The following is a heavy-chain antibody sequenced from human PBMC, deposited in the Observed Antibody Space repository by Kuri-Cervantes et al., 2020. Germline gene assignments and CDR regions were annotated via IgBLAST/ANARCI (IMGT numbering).Heavy chain of an antibody. V-gene: IGHV3-23*01. CDR1: GFTFTSYA. Sequence: GESLKISCAASGFTFTSYAMNWVRQAPGKGLEWVSAISGSGGSTNYADSVKGRFTISRDNSKNTLYLQMNSLRAEDTAVYYCARAGYSSSWKSGYNWFDPWGQGTLVTVSS. D-gene: IGHD6-13*01. CDR2: ISGSGGST. J-gene: IGHJ5*02. CDR3: ARAGYSSSWKSGYNWFDP.